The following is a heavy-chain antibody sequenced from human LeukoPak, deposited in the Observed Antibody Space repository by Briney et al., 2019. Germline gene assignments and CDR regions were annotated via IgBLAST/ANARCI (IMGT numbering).Heavy chain of an antibody. J-gene: IGHJ4*02. CDR1: GVTFSSYE. CDR3: ARVPGSSGWNYYFDY. Sequence: PGGSLRLSCAASGVTFSSYEMNRVRQAPGKGLEWVSYISGGGNTVHYADSVKGRFTISRDNTKNSLYLQMNSLRAEDTAVYYCARVPGSSGWNYYFDYWGQGTLVTVSS. D-gene: IGHD6-19*01. V-gene: IGHV3-48*03. CDR2: ISGGGNTV.